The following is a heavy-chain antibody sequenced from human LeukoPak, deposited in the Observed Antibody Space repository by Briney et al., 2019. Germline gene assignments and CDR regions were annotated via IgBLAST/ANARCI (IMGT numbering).Heavy chain of an antibody. D-gene: IGHD2-15*01. J-gene: IGHJ4*02. CDR3: AKGTRERAAYYFDY. V-gene: IGHV3-7*01. CDR1: GFTFSSYW. CDR2: IKQDGSEK. Sequence: GGSLRLSCAASGFTFSSYWMSWVRQAPGKGLEWVANIKQDGSEKYYVDSVKGRFTISRDNAKNSLYLQMNSLRAEDTAVYYCAKGTRERAAYYFDYWGQGTLVTVSS.